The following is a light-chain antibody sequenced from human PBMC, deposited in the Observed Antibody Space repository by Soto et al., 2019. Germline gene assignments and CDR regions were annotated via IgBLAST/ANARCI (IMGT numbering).Light chain of an antibody. CDR1: QSVSSSY. V-gene: IGKV3-20*01. J-gene: IGKJ2*03. CDR3: QQYATSPYS. CDR2: DAS. Sequence: EIVLTQSPGTLSLSPGERATLSCRASQSVSSSYLAWYQQKPGQAPRLLIYDASSRATGIPDRFSGSGSGTDFTLTISRLEPEDSAVYYCQQYATSPYSFGQGTKLEIK.